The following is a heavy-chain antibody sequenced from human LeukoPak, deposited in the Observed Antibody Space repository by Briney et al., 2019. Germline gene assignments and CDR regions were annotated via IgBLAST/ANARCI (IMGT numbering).Heavy chain of an antibody. CDR1: GGSFSGYY. D-gene: IGHD3-3*01. CDR2: INHSGST. V-gene: IGHV4-34*01. CDR3: ARGTYDFWSGYPSWYYYYMDV. J-gene: IGHJ6*03. Sequence: SETLSLTCAVYGGSFSGYYWSWIRQPPGKGLEWIGEINHSGSTNYNPSLKSRVTISVDTSKNQFSLKLSSVTAADTAVYYCARGTYDFWSGYPSWYYYYMDVLGKGTTVTVSS.